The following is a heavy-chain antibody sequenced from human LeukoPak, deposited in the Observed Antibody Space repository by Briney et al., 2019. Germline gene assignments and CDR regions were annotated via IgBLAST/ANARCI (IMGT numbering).Heavy chain of an antibody. CDR1: GFMFTDYY. CDR3: ARDYVGRSAGYNRRYHNYFDP. D-gene: IGHD1-14*01. V-gene: IGHV1-2*02. CDR2: INPTSGGT. J-gene: IGHJ5*02. Sequence: ASVKVSCKASGFMFTDYYIHWVRQAPGQGLEWVGWINPTSGGTNFAQRFQGRVTMTGDTSISTVYMEINSLRSDDTAMYFCARDYVGRSAGYNRRYHNYFDPWGQGTLVVVSS.